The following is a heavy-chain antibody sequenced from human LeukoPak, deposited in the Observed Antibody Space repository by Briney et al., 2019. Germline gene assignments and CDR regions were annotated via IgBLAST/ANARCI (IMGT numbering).Heavy chain of an antibody. CDR2: ISYDGSDK. Sequence: PGGSLRLSCAASGFTFSSYAMYWVRQAPGKGLEWVAVISYDGSDKFYADSVKGRFTISRDNSNNTLYLQMNSLRAEDMAVYYCAKERDYGENWFDPWGQGTLVTVSS. V-gene: IGHV3-30*04. J-gene: IGHJ5*02. CDR3: AKERDYGENWFDP. D-gene: IGHD4-17*01. CDR1: GFTFSSYA.